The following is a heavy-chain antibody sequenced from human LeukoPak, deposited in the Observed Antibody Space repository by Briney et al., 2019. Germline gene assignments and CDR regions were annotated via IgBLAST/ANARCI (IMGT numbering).Heavy chain of an antibody. CDR2: INPNSGGT. CDR1: GYTFTGYY. CDR3: ARVHSSYDSSGYYVP. V-gene: IGHV1-2*02. J-gene: IGHJ5*02. D-gene: IGHD3-22*01. Sequence: ASVKVSCKASGYTFTGYYMHWVRQAPGQGLEWTGWINPNSGGTNYAQKFQGRVTMTRDTSISTAYMELSRLRSDDTAVYYCARVHSSYDSSGYYVPWGQGTLVTVSS.